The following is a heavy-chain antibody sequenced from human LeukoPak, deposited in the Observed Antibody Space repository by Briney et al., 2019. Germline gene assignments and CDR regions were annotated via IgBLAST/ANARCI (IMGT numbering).Heavy chain of an antibody. CDR3: AREVLWFGELSGFD. V-gene: IGHV4-4*07. CDR1: GGSISSYY. J-gene: IGHJ4*02. Sequence: SGTLSLTCTVSGGSISSYYWSWIRQPAGKGLEWIGRIYTSGSTNYNPSLKSRVTMSVDTSKNQFSLKLSSVTAADTAVYYCAREVLWFGELSGFDWGQGTLVTVSS. CDR2: IYTSGST. D-gene: IGHD3-10*01.